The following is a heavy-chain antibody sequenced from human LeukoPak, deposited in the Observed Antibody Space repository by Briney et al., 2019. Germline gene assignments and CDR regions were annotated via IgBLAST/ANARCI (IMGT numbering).Heavy chain of an antibody. V-gene: IGHV4-39*02. Sequence: SETLSLTCTVSGGSISSSSYYWGWIRQPPGKGLEWIGSIYYSGSTYYNPSLKSRVTISVDTSKNQFSLKLSPVTAADTAVYYCARDIVVVPVLFAPDYGMDVWGQGTTVTVSS. CDR1: GGSISSSSYY. J-gene: IGHJ6*02. D-gene: IGHD2-2*01. CDR2: IYYSGST. CDR3: ARDIVVVPVLFAPDYGMDV.